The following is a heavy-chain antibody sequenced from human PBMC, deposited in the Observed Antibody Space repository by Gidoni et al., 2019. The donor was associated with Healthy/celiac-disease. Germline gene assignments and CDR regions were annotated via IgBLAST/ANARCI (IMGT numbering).Heavy chain of an antibody. CDR1: GYTFTSYA. Sequence: QVQLVPSGSALKKPGASVKVSCKASGYTFTSYARNWVRQAPGQGLEWMGWINTNTGNPTYDQGFTGRFVFSLDTSVSTAYLQISSLKAEDTAVYYCARDYTAGELQNWFDPWGQGTLVTVSS. CDR3: ARDYTAGELQNWFDP. J-gene: IGHJ5*02. CDR2: INTNTGNP. D-gene: IGHD1-26*01. V-gene: IGHV7-4-1*02.